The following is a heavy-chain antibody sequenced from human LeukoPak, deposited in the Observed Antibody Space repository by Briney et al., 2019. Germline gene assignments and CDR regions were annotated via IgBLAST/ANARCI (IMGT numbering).Heavy chain of an antibody. CDR3: AAVAAAGHRLDY. J-gene: IGHJ4*02. CDR2: IVVGSGNT. Sequence: TSVKVSCKASGFTSTSSAVQWVRQARGQRLEWIGWIVVGSGNTNYAQKFQERVTITRDMSTSTAYMELSSLRSEDTAVYYCAAVAAAGHRLDYWGQGTLVTVSS. V-gene: IGHV1-58*01. D-gene: IGHD6-13*01. CDR1: GFTSTSSA.